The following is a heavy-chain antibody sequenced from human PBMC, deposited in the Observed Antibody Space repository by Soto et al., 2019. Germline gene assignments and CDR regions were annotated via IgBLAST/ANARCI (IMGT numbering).Heavy chain of an antibody. J-gene: IGHJ5*02. CDR3: ARPKTIGAAAGKGWFDP. CDR1: GGSISSYY. D-gene: IGHD6-13*01. V-gene: IGHV4-59*08. Sequence: SETLSLTCTVSGGSISSYYWSWIRQPPGKGLEWIGYIYNIGSTNYNPSLRSRVTMSIDTSQEQFSLKLTSVTAADTAMYYCARPKTIGAAAGKGWFDPWGQGTLVTVS. CDR2: IYNIGST.